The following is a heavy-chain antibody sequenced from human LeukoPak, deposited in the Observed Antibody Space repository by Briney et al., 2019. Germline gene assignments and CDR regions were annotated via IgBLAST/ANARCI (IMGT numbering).Heavy chain of an antibody. D-gene: IGHD2-2*01. CDR2: VRYDESTK. J-gene: IGHJ4*02. Sequence: SGGSLRLSCAASGFTFSNYGMHWVRQAPGKGLEWVAFVRYDESTKFYADSVEGRFTISRDNSKTTLYLQMNSLRPEDTAVYYCAKDVPAAYFDYWGQGTLVTVSS. V-gene: IGHV3-30*02. CDR1: GFTFSNYG. CDR3: AKDVPAAYFDY.